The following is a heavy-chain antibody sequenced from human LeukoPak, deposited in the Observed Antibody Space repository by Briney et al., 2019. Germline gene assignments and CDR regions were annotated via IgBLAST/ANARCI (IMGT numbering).Heavy chain of an antibody. J-gene: IGHJ6*02. V-gene: IGHV1-2*02. CDR2: INPNSGGT. CDR1: GYTFTGYY. CDR3: AREGNLHPYYYYGMDV. Sequence: ASVTVSCTASGYTFTGYYMHWVRQAPGQGLEWMGWINPNSGGTNYAQKFQGRVTMTRDTSISTAYMELSRLRSDDTAVYYCAREGNLHPYYYYGMDVWGQGTTVTVSS. D-gene: IGHD1-14*01.